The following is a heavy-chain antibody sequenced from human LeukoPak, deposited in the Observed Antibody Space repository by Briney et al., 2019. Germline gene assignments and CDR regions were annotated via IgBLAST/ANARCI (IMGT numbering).Heavy chain of an antibody. D-gene: IGHD4-17*01. Sequence: GGSLRLSCAASGLTVSSNCMSWVRQAPGKGLEWVSFIYSGGNTYYADSVKGRFTISRDNAKNSLYLQMTSLRAEDTAVYYCARHRTASDYWGQGTLVTVSS. J-gene: IGHJ4*02. CDR3: ARHRTASDY. CDR1: GLTVSSNC. CDR2: IYSGGNT. V-gene: IGHV3-66*04.